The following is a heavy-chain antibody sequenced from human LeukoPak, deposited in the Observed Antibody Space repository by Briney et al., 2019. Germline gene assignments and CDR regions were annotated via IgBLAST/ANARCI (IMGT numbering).Heavy chain of an antibody. CDR2: IWYDGGSK. Sequence: GGSPRLSCAASGFSFSSFGMHWVRQAPGKGLEWVALIWYDGGSKHYTDSVKGRYTISRDNSKNTLYLQMNGLRAEDTAVYYCARFRDGVFSGGDYYNGMDVWGQGTTVTVSS. D-gene: IGHD3-16*01. V-gene: IGHV3-33*01. CDR3: ARFRDGVFSGGDYYNGMDV. J-gene: IGHJ6*02. CDR1: GFSFSSFG.